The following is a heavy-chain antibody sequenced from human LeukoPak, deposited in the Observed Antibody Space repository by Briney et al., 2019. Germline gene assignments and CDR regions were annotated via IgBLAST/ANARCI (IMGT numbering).Heavy chain of an antibody. CDR2: INYDGSEK. J-gene: IGHJ1*01. V-gene: IGHV3-7*01. CDR3: TRDQH. CDR1: GSIFGTTS. Sequence: AGGSPRLSCAGSGSIFGTTSMSWVRQTPGKGLEWVASINYDGSEKYYVGSVEGRFTISRDSAKKSLFLQMNSLRAEDTAIYYCTRDQHWGQGTLVTVSS.